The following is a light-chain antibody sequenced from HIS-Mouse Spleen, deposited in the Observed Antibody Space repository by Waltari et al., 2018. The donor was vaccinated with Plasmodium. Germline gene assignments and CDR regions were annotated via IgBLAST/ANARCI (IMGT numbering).Light chain of an antibody. J-gene: IGKJ2*01. CDR2: GAS. V-gene: IGKV3-20*01. CDR1: QSVSSSY. CDR3: QQYGSSPYT. Sequence: ELVLTQYPGTMSLSPGARATLSCRASQSVSSSYLAWYQQKPGQAPRLLIYGASSRATGIPDRFSGSGSGTDFTLTISRLEPEDFAVYYCQQYGSSPYTFGQGTKLEIK.